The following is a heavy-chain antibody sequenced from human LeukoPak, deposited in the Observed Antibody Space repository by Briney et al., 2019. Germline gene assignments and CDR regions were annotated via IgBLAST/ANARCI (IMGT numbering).Heavy chain of an antibody. CDR3: ARRGYDSSGYYYAY. Sequence: SEALSLTCTVSGGSISSSSYYWGWIRQPPGKGLEWIGSIYYSGSTYYNPSLKSRVTISVDTSKNQFSLKLSSVTAADTAVYYCARRGYDSSGYYYAYWGQGTLVTVSS. V-gene: IGHV4-39*01. CDR1: GGSISSSSYY. J-gene: IGHJ4*02. CDR2: IYYSGST. D-gene: IGHD3-22*01.